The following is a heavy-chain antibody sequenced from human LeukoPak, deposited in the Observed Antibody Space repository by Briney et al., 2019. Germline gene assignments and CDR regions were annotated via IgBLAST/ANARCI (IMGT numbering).Heavy chain of an antibody. CDR1: GYTFTNYA. CDR2: ISNYNGDT. CDR3: ARALYSDSSGYYPGLDH. J-gene: IGHJ4*02. V-gene: IGHV1-18*01. D-gene: IGHD3-22*01. Sequence: ASVKVSCKASGYTFTNYASSWVRQAPGQGLEWVGWISNYNGDTNYAQKFQGRVTMTTDTSTKTSHMELRNLGSDDTAVYYCARALYSDSSGYYPGLDHWGQGTLVTVSS.